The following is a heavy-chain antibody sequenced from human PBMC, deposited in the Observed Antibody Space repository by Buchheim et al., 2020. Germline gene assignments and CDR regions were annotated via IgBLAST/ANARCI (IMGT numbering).Heavy chain of an antibody. CDR1: GYTFTSYY. Sequence: QVQLVQSGAEVKKPGASVKVSCKASGYTFTSYYMHWVRQAPGQGLEWMGIINPSGGSTSYAQKFQGRVTMTRDTSKSTLYLELSSQRSEDTAVYYGARGGVGATGWFDPWGQGTL. CDR2: INPSGGST. D-gene: IGHD1-26*01. V-gene: IGHV1-46*01. J-gene: IGHJ5*02. CDR3: ARGGVGATGWFDP.